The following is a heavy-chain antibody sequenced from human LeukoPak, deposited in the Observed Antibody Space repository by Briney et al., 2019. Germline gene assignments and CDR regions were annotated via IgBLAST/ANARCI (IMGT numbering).Heavy chain of an antibody. V-gene: IGHV1-2*02. CDR2: INPNSGGT. CDR1: GYTFTGYY. CDR3: ARPLGSTVTTYYYMDV. Sequence: ASVKVSCKASGYTFTGYYTHWVRQAPGQGLEWMGWINPNSGGTNYAQKFQGRVTMTRDTSISTAYMELSRLRSDDTAVYYCARPLGSTVTTYYYMDVWGKGTTVTVSS. J-gene: IGHJ6*03. D-gene: IGHD4-17*01.